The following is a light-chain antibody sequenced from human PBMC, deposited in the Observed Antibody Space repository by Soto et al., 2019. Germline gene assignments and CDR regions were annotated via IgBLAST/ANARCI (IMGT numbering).Light chain of an antibody. Sequence: IQLTQSPSSLSASVGDRVSITCRASQSIINWLGWYQQKPGKAPKLLIYKASSLESGVPSRFSGSGSGTDFTLTINRLQPDDFATYYCQHYNSFPWTFGQGTKVEIK. CDR3: QHYNSFPWT. J-gene: IGKJ1*01. CDR1: QSIINW. CDR2: KAS. V-gene: IGKV1-5*03.